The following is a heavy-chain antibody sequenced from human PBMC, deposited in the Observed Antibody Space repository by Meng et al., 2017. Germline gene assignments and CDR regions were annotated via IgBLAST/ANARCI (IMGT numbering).Heavy chain of an antibody. D-gene: IGHD6-19*01. V-gene: IGHV4-39*07. CDR3: ASLRIAVAGINWFDP. CDR2: IYYSGST. J-gene: IGHJ5*02. CDR1: GGSISSSSYY. Sequence: RQLQGPGPGLVKPSETLSRTCTVSGGSISSSSYYWGWIRQPPGKGLEWIGSIYYSGSTYYNPSLKSRVTISVDTSKNQFSLKLSSVTAADTAVYYCASLRIAVAGINWFDPWGQGTLVTVSS.